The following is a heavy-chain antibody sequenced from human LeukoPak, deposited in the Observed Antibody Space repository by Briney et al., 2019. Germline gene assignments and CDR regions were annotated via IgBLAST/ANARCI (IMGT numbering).Heavy chain of an antibody. CDR1: GYTFTDYH. D-gene: IGHD1-26*01. Sequence: ASVKVSCKASGYTFTDYHMHWVRQAPGQGLEWMGWINPKSGGTNYAQKFQGRVTMTRDTSISTAYMELSGLRSDDTAVYYCARVRLGSYRVDYWGQGTLVTVSS. V-gene: IGHV1-2*02. CDR2: INPKSGGT. CDR3: ARVRLGSYRVDY. J-gene: IGHJ4*02.